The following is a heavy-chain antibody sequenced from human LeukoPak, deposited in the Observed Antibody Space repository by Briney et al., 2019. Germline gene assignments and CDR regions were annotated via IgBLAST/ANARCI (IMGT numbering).Heavy chain of an antibody. CDR1: GFTFSSYW. CDR2: MKTDGSQI. D-gene: IGHD7-27*01. CDR3: ARDLNWETY. J-gene: IGHJ4*02. Sequence: PGGSLRLSCAASGFTFSSYWMTWGRQAPGKGLGWVANMKTDGSQIYYVDSVKGRFTISRDNAKNSPYLQMNSLRAEDTAVYYCARDLNWETYWGQGTLVSVSS. V-gene: IGHV3-7*01.